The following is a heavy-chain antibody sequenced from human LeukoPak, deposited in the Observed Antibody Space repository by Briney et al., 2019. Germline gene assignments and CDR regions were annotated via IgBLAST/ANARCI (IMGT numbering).Heavy chain of an antibody. Sequence: GGSLRLSCAASGFTFSSYSMNWVRQAPEKGLVWVSSISSSSSYIYYADSVKGRFTISRDNAKNSLYLQMNSLRAEDTAVYYCARRTQIRAFDIWGQGTLVTVSS. V-gene: IGHV3-21*01. CDR2: ISSSSSYI. D-gene: IGHD3-9*01. J-gene: IGHJ4*02. CDR1: GFTFSSYS. CDR3: ARRTQIRAFDI.